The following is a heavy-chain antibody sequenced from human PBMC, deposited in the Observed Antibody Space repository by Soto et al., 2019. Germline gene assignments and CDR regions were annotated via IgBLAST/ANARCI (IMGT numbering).Heavy chain of an antibody. Sequence: GASVKVSCKASGYTFTANYLHWVRQAPGQGLEWMGWINPNSGGTNYAQKFQGWVTMTRDTSISTAYMELSRLRSDDTAVYYCARDLPPIYSSGLYYYYGMDVWGQGTTVTVSS. CDR3: ARDLPPIYSSGLYYYYGMDV. J-gene: IGHJ6*02. V-gene: IGHV1-2*04. CDR1: GYTFTANY. CDR2: INPNSGGT. D-gene: IGHD6-19*01.